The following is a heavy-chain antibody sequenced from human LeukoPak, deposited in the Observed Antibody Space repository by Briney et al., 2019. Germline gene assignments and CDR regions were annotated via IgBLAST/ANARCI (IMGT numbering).Heavy chain of an antibody. CDR2: FYNSGST. CDR1: GGPITAYY. J-gene: IGHJ4*02. Sequence: PSETLSLTCTVSGGPITAYYWTWIRQPPGKGLDRIGSFYNSGSTSYNPSLKSRVTISLDTSKHQFSLQLGSVTAADTAVYYCTGDTKWLVFDYWGQGAPVTVSS. D-gene: IGHD6-19*01. CDR3: TGDTKWLVFDY. V-gene: IGHV4-4*08.